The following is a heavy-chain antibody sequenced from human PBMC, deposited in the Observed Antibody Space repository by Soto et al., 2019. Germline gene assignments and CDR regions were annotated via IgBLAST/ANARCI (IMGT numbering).Heavy chain of an antibody. CDR1: GYTFPSYA. CDR2: INAGNGNT. D-gene: IGHD6-19*01. J-gene: IGHJ5*02. V-gene: IGHV1-3*01. CDR3: AREKGKQWLATPNWFDP. Sequence: GASVKVSCKASGYTFPSYAIHWGRQAPGQRLEWMGSINAGNGNTQYSQKLQGRVTITRDTSASTAYMELSSLRSEDTAVYYCAREKGKQWLATPNWFDPWGQGTLVTVSS.